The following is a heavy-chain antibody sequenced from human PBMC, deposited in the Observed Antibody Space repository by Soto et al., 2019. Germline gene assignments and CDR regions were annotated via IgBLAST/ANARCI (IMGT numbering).Heavy chain of an antibody. CDR3: AKATVVPAAMRLSGTYYYYYMDV. D-gene: IGHD2-2*01. CDR1: GFTFSSYG. Sequence: GESLKISCAASGFTFSSYGMHWVRQAPGKGLEWVAVISYDGSNKYYADSMKGRFTISRDNSKNTLYLQMNSLRAEDTAVYYCAKATVVPAAMRLSGTYYYYYMDVWGKGTTVTVSS. V-gene: IGHV3-30*18. CDR2: ISYDGSNK. J-gene: IGHJ6*03.